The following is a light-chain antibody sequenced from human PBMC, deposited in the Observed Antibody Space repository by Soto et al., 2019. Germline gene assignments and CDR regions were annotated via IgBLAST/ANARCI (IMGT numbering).Light chain of an antibody. CDR3: QQYGSSPQT. J-gene: IGKJ1*01. Sequence: EIVLTQSPGTLSLSPGERATLSCRASQTISSSFLAWYQQKPGQAPRLLIYTASSRATGIPDRFTGSGSGTEFTLTISSLEPEDFEVYYCQQYGSSPQTLGQGTKVDIK. CDR1: QTISSSF. V-gene: IGKV3-20*01. CDR2: TAS.